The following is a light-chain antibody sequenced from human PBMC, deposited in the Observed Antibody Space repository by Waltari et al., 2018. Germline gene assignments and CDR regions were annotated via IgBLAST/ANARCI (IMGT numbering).Light chain of an antibody. V-gene: IGLV2-23*02. CDR2: AVS. CDR3: SSYAGSSKGV. J-gene: IGLJ2*01. CDR1: SSDVGNYNR. Sequence: QSALTQPASVSGSPGQSTTISCTGTSSDVGNYNRVSWYQQHPGKAPKLMIYAVSKRPSGVSDRFSGSKSGDMASLTISGLQPEDEAEYFCSSYAGSSKGVFGGGTKVTVL.